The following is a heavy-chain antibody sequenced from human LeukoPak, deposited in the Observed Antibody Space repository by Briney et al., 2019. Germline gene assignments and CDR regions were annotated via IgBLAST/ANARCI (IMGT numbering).Heavy chain of an antibody. CDR1: GFTVNNKY. D-gene: IGHD5-18*01. V-gene: IGHV3-30*02. J-gene: IGHJ4*02. CDR2: IRYDGSNK. CDR3: ANNPRRGYSYGYLYY. Sequence: PGGSLRLSCAPSGFTVNNKYMTWVRQAPGKGLEWVAFIRYDGSNKYYADSVKGRFTISRDNSKNTLYLQMNSLRAEDTAVYYCANNPRRGYSYGYLYYWGQGTLVTVSS.